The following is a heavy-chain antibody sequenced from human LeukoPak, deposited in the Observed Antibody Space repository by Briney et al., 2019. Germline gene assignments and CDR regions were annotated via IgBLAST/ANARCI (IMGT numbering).Heavy chain of an antibody. CDR3: AREVLRYFDWLSDAFDI. CDR1: GYTFTGYY. V-gene: IGHV1-2*02. D-gene: IGHD3-9*01. J-gene: IGHJ3*02. Sequence: GASVKVSCKASGYTFTGYYMHWVRQAPGQGLEWMGWINPNSGGTNYAQKFQGRVTMTRDTTISTAYMELSRLRSDETAVYYCAREVLRYFDWLSDAFDIWGQGTMVTVSS. CDR2: INPNSGGT.